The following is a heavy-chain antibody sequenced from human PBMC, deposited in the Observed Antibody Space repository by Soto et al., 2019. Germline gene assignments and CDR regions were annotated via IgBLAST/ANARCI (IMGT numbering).Heavy chain of an antibody. V-gene: IGHV3-9*01. CDR2: ISWGSGSI. J-gene: IGHJ4*02. CDR3: AKDAAYYFDY. CDR1: GFTFDDYA. Sequence: EVQPVESGGGLVQPGRSLRLSCAASGFTFDDYAMHWVRQAPGKGLEWVSGISWGSGSIDYADSVKGRFTISRDNAKNSLYLQMNSLRAEDTALYYCAKDAAYYFDYWGQGTLVTVSS. D-gene: IGHD6-25*01.